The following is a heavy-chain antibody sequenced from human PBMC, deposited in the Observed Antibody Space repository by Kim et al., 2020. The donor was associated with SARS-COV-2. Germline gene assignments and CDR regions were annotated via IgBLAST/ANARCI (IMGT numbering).Heavy chain of an antibody. J-gene: IGHJ4*02. CDR3: SRDNNGYHDY. CDR1: GFTLSNYQ. D-gene: IGHD5-12*01. V-gene: IGHV3-64*02. Sequence: GGSLRLSCAASGFTLSNYQIYWVRQTPGKGLEYVSALSVNGGYTYYADSVKGRFTISRDSSKNTLDLQIGSLTTDDMAVYYCSRDNNGYHDYWGQGTLVTVSS. CDR2: LSVNGGYT.